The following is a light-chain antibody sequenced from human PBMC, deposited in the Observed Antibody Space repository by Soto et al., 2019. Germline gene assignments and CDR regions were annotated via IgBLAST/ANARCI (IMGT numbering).Light chain of an antibody. CDR2: DAS. CDR3: QQYNSYWT. J-gene: IGKJ1*01. V-gene: IGKV1-5*01. Sequence: IHTTKSPSPLSTCLGPTFTNPFRASQSVNNWLAWSQRKPGKAPKPLIHDASTLESGIPSRFRGTGSGTEFTLTLSSLQPDDFATYSCQQYNSYWTFGQGTKV. CDR1: QSVNNW.